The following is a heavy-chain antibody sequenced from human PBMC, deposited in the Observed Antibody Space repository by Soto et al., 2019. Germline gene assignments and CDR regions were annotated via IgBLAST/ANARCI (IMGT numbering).Heavy chain of an antibody. D-gene: IGHD1-26*01. CDR1: GYTFTVYY. CDR2: INPKSGGT. J-gene: IGHJ4*02. CDR3: ARDLAKGGGSAGFDY. Sequence: ASVKVSCKASGYTFTVYYMHCVRQAPGQGLEWMGWINPKSGGTMYPQKFQGRVTMTWDTSISTAYMALTRLRSDDTAVYYCARDLAKGGGSAGFDYWGQGTLVTVSS. V-gene: IGHV1-2*02.